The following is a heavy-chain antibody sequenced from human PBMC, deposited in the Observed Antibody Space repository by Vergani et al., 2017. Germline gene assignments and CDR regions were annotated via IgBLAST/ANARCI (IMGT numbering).Heavy chain of an antibody. Sequence: EVQLVESGGDLVQPGGSLRLSCAGSGFTFSSHWMSWVRQAPGKGLEWVANIKQDGSEKYYVDSVKGRFTISRDNAKNSLFLQMNSLRAEDTAVYYCARLNGDPFDYWGQGTLVTVSS. CDR1: GFTFSSHW. CDR3: ARLNGDPFDY. J-gene: IGHJ4*02. D-gene: IGHD4-17*01. V-gene: IGHV3-7*03. CDR2: IKQDGSEK.